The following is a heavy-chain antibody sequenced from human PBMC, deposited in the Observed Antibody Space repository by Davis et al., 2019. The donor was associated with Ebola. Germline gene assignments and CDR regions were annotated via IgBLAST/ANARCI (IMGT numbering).Heavy chain of an antibody. CDR3: ASHSVQNWFWYFDL. V-gene: IGHV1-2*02. J-gene: IGHJ2*01. Sequence: ASVKVSCKASGFTFTAYYIHWVRQAPGQGLEWMGWINPKSGGTNYAQNFQGRVTLTRDTSISTAYMELSRMRSDDTAVYYCASHSVQNWFWYFDLWGRGTLVTVSS. D-gene: IGHD3-9*01. CDR1: GFTFTAYY. CDR2: INPKSGGT.